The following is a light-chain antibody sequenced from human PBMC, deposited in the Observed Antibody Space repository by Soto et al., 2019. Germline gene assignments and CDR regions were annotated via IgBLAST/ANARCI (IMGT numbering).Light chain of an antibody. J-gene: IGKJ1*01. CDR3: QHYNSYPEA. CDR2: HAS. CDR1: QSISNW. V-gene: IGKV1-5*01. Sequence: DIQMTQSPSTLPASVGDRVTITCRASQSISNWLAWYQRKPGTAPKLLIYHASSLESGVPSRFSGSGSGTEFTLTISSLQPDDFATYYCQHYNSYPEAFGQGTKVDI.